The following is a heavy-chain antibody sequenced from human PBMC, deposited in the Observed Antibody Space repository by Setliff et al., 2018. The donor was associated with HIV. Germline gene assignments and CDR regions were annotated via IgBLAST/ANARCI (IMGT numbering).Heavy chain of an antibody. D-gene: IGHD4-4*01. CDR1: GFTLSHYT. CDR2: ITSDSGEI. V-gene: IGHV3-21*06. J-gene: IGHJ6*02. CDR3: AKDDSNYRQHGMDV. Sequence: GGSLRLSCEASGFTLSHYTMNWVRQAPGKGLKWVSAITSDSGEIYYADSVRGRFTVSRDNAKSSLYLQMNSLTAEDTGVYYCAKDDSNYRQHGMDVWGRGTTVTVSS.